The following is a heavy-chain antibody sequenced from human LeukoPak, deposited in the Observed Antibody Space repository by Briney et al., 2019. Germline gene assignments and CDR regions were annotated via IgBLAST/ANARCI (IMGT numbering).Heavy chain of an antibody. J-gene: IGHJ6*03. V-gene: IGHV3-74*01. D-gene: IGHD2-15*01. CDR2: INSDGSST. CDR3: ARGGFCSGGSCPVDYYYYMDV. CDR1: GFTFDDYG. Sequence: GGSLRLSCAASGFTFDDYGMSWVRQAPGKGLVWVSRINSDGSSTSYADSVKGRFTISRDNAKNTLYLQLNSLRAEDTAVYYCARGGFCSGGSCPVDYYYYMDVWGKGTTVTVSS.